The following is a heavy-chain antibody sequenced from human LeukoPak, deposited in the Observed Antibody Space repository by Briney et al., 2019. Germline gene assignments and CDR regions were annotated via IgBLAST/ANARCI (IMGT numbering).Heavy chain of an antibody. CDR2: ISYDGSNK. CDR1: GFTFSSYA. Sequence: PGRSLRLSCAASGFTFSSYAMHWVRQAPGKGLEWVAVISYDGSNKYYADSVKGRFTISRDNSKNTLYLQMNSLRAEDTAVYYCARVKDWGWFSYWGQGTLVTVSS. J-gene: IGHJ4*02. CDR3: ARVKDWGWFSY. D-gene: IGHD7-27*01. V-gene: IGHV3-30*14.